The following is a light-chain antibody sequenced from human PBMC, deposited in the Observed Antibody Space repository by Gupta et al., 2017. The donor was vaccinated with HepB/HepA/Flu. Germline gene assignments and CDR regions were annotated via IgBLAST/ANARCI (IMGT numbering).Light chain of an antibody. J-gene: IGKJ1*01. CDR3: QQSSNWPVT. V-gene: IGKV3-11*01. CDR2: DAS. Sequence: EIGLTQSPATVALSPGERATLPCRASQGVSRYLAWYQRKPGQAPRLLIYDASNSATGIPARFSGSGSGTDFTLTNSGLEPEDFAVYFSQQSSNWPVTFGQGTKVEIK. CDR1: QGVSRY.